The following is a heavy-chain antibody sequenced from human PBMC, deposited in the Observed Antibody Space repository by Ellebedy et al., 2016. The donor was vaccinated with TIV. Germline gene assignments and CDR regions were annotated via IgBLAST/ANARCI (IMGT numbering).Heavy chain of an antibody. CDR2: IYYSGST. V-gene: IGHV4-61*08. CDR1: GGSISSGDYY. J-gene: IGHJ5*02. D-gene: IGHD6-13*01. Sequence: MPSETLSLTCTVSGGSISSGDYYWSWIRQPPGKGLEWIGYIYYSGSTNYNPSLKSRVTISVDTSKNQFSLKLSSVTAADTAVYYCAGVGFAAMGMNWFDPWGQGTLVTVSS. CDR3: AGVGFAAMGMNWFDP.